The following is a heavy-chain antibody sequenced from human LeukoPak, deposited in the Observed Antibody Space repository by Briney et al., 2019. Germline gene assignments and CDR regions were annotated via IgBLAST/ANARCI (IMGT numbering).Heavy chain of an antibody. CDR1: WFHLSRYA. CDR2: SSRSGGST. D-gene: IGHD3-10*01. Sequence: GGPLTLFYAASWFHLSRYAMLGVRPAPGKGLAGVSASSRSGGSTYYAASVKGRFTIARDNSKNTLYLQRNSLRAEDTAVYYCAKGPLITMVRGVISSFDIWGQGTMVTVSS. V-gene: IGHV3-23*01. J-gene: IGHJ3*02. CDR3: AKGPLITMVRGVISSFDI.